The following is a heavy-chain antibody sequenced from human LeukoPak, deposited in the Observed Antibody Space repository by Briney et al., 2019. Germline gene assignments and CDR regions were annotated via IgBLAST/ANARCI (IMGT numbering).Heavy chain of an antibody. V-gene: IGHV7-4-1*02. CDR3: ARTLKLLWFGELFQADAFDI. CDR2: INTNTGNP. D-gene: IGHD3-10*01. J-gene: IGHJ3*02. Sequence: ASVKVSCKASGYTFTSYAMNWVRQAPGQGLEWMGWINTNTGNPTYAQGFTGRFVFSLDTSVSTAYLQISSLKADDTAVYYCARTLKLLWFGELFQADAFDIWGQGTMVTVSS. CDR1: GYTFTSYA.